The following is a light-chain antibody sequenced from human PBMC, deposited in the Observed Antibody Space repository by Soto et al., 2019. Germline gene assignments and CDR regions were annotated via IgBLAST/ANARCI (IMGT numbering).Light chain of an antibody. CDR1: SSDVGGYNY. CDR3: SSYGGSYNYV. V-gene: IGLV2-8*01. CDR2: EVN. Sequence: QSALTQPPSASGSPGQSVTISCTGTSSDVGGYNYVSWYQQYPGRAPKLMIYEVNKRPSGVPDRFSGSKSGNTASLTVSGLQAEDEAEYYCSSYGGSYNYVFGTGTKLTVL. J-gene: IGLJ1*01.